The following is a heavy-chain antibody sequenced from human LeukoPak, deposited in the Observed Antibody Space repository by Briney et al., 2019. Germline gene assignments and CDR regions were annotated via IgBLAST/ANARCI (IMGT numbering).Heavy chain of an antibody. Sequence: SERLSLTCTVSGGSISSSSYYWGWIRQPPGKGLEWIGSIYYSGSTNYNPSLKSRVTISVDTSKNQFSLKLNSVTAADTAVYYCARFSQYYDSGAHYLDYWGQGTLVTVSS. J-gene: IGHJ4*02. V-gene: IGHV4-39*07. CDR1: GGSISSSSYY. D-gene: IGHD3-22*01. CDR2: IYYSGST. CDR3: ARFSQYYDSGAHYLDY.